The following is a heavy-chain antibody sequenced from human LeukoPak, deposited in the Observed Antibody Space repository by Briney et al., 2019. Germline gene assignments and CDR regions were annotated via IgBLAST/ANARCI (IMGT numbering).Heavy chain of an antibody. J-gene: IGHJ3*02. CDR2: IYYSRST. Sequence: SETLSLTCTVSGGSISSYYWSWIRQPPGKGLEWIGYIYYSRSTNYNPSLKSRVAISIDTSKNQFALKLSSVTAADTAVYYCARAVFAFDIWGQGTMVAVSP. V-gene: IGHV4-59*01. CDR1: GGSISSYY. D-gene: IGHD3-16*01. CDR3: ARAVFAFDI.